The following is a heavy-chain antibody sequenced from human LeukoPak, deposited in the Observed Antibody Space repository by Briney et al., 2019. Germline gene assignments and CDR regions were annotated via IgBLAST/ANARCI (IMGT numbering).Heavy chain of an antibody. Sequence: KPSETLSLTCSVSGDSITSGRNYWAWVRQPPGKGLEWLASIYYSGTTSYNPSLKSRVSISVDRSKNQVSLKVFSVTAADTAIYYCARHLSGTTVAHYFDFWGQGTLVHVSS. CDR2: IYYSGTT. J-gene: IGHJ4*02. CDR1: GDSITSGRNY. V-gene: IGHV4-39*01. D-gene: IGHD1-1*01. CDR3: ARHLSGTTVAHYFDF.